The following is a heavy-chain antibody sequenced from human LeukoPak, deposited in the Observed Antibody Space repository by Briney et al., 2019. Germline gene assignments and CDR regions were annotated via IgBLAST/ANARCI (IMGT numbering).Heavy chain of an antibody. J-gene: IGHJ4*02. Sequence: GGSLRLSCAASGFTFSSYGMHWVRQAPGKGLEWVAVIWYDGSNKYYAGSVKGRFTISRDNSKNTLYLQMNSLRAEDTAVYYCARANDILTGYYEPLDYWGQGTLVTVSS. D-gene: IGHD3-9*01. CDR1: GFTFSSYG. CDR3: ARANDILTGYYEPLDY. V-gene: IGHV3-33*01. CDR2: IWYDGSNK.